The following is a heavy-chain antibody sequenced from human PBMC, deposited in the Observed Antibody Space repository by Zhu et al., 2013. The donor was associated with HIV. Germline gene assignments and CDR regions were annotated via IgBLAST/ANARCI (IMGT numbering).Heavy chain of an antibody. CDR1: GGPFSKYT. D-gene: IGHD3-10*01. Sequence: QVQLVQSGAEVKKPGSSVKVSCKASGGPFSKYTISWVRQAPGQGLEWMGGIIPIFGTANYAQKFQGRVTITADKSTTTAYMELSSLRSEDTAVYYCASDTEGLWPPGGMDVWGQGTTVTVSS. CDR2: IIPIFGTA. J-gene: IGHJ6*02. V-gene: IGHV1-69*06. CDR3: ASDTEGLWPPGGMDV.